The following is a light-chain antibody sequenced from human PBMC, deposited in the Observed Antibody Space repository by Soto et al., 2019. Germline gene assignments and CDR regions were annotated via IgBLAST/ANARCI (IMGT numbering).Light chain of an antibody. CDR1: RSNIGAGYV. CDR2: DNT. Sequence: QSVLTQPPSVSGAPGQRVTISCTGSRSNIGAGYVVHWYQQVPGTAPKLLIYDNTNRPSGVPDRFSASKSGTSASLAITGLQAEDEADYYCQSYDSSRSVVFGGGTRLTVL. CDR3: QSYDSSRSVV. J-gene: IGLJ2*01. V-gene: IGLV1-40*01.